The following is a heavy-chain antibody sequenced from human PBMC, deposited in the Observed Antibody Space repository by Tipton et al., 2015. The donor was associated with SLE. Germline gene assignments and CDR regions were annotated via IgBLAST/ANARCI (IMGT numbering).Heavy chain of an antibody. CDR3: ARHRNWDGRRAFDP. Sequence: TLSLTCTVTSGSITSHSCTWVRQPPGKGLEWIGRIYPSGSTNYNPSLKSRVTISVDTSKNQFSLNLTSVTAADTAVYYCARHRNWDGRRAFDPWGQGTLVTVSS. CDR2: IYPSGST. J-gene: IGHJ5*02. CDR1: SGSITSHS. D-gene: IGHD1-14*01. V-gene: IGHV4-4*07.